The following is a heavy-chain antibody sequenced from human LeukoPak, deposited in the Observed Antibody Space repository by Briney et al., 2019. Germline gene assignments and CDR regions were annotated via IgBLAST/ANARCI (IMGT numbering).Heavy chain of an antibody. CDR1: GGSISSYY. CDR3: ARRSGDGKRDAFDI. V-gene: IGHV4-59*08. D-gene: IGHD5-24*01. Sequence: SETLSLTCTVSGGSISSYYWSWIRQPPGKGLEWIGYIYYSGSTSYNPSLKSRVTISVDTSKNQFSLKLSSVTAADTAVYYCARRSGDGKRDAFDIWGQGTMVTVSS. CDR2: IYYSGST. J-gene: IGHJ3*02.